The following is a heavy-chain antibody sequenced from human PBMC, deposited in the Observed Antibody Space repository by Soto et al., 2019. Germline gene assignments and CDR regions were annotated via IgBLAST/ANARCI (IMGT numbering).Heavy chain of an antibody. CDR3: ARLYSASSFPGYFQP. CDR1: GDSFSRNSYY. V-gene: IGHV4-39*01. CDR2: RSYGGTT. Sequence: SETLSLTCTVAGDSFSRNSYYWGWVRQSPGKGLEWIGARSYGGTTYYSPSLESRVTISGDTSKNQFSLKVNSVTAADTAIYYCARLYSASSFPGYFQPWGQGILVTSPQ. J-gene: IGHJ1*01. D-gene: IGHD2-2*01.